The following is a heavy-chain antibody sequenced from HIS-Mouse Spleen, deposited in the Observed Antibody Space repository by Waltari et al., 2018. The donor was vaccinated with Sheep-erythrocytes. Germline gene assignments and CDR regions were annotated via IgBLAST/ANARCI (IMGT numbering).Heavy chain of an antibody. J-gene: IGHJ6*02. CDR1: GFTFSSVW. CDR2: IKQDGSEK. V-gene: IGHV3-7*01. CDR3: ARDIILRSSGMDV. Sequence: EVQLVESGGGLVQPGGSLRLSCAASGFTFSSVWMSGVRQAPGKGLEWVANIKQDGSEKYYVDSVKGRFTISRDNAKNSLYLQMNSLRAEDTAVYYCARDIILRSSGMDVWGQGTTVTVSS. D-gene: IGHD3-3*01.